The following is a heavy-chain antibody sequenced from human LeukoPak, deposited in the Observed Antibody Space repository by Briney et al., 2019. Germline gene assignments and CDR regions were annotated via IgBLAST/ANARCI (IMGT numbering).Heavy chain of an antibody. V-gene: IGHV1-18*01. Sequence: ASVKVSCKASGYTFTSYGISWVRQAPGQGLEWMGWISAYNGNTNYAQKLQGRVTMTTDTSTSTAYMELRSLRSDDTAVYYCARGGLVAAAGARNWFDPWGQGTLVTVSS. CDR3: ARGGLVAAAGARNWFDP. J-gene: IGHJ5*02. D-gene: IGHD6-13*01. CDR1: GYTFTSYG. CDR2: ISAYNGNT.